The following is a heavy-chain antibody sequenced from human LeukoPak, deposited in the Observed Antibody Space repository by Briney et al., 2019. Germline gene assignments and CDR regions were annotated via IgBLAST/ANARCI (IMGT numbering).Heavy chain of an antibody. J-gene: IGHJ3*02. CDR1: GGSISSYY. CDR2: IYYSGST. Sequence: SETLSLICTVSGGSISSYYWSWIRQHPGKGLEWIGYIYYSGSTYYNPSLKSRVTISVDTSKNQFSLKLSSVTAADTAVYYCARVPITDDAFDIWGQGTMVTVSS. V-gene: IGHV4-59*06. CDR3: ARVPITDDAFDI. D-gene: IGHD5-24*01.